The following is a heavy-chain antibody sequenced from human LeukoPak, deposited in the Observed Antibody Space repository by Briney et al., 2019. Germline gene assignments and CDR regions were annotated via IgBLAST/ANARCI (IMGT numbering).Heavy chain of an antibody. CDR2: IWYDGSNK. Sequence: GGSLRLSCAASGFTFSSYGMHWVRQAPGKGLEWVAVIWYDGSNKYYADSVKSRFTNSRDNSKNTLYLQMNSLRAEDTAVYYCARDRGVAAAGTLDYWGQGTLVTVSS. V-gene: IGHV3-33*01. D-gene: IGHD6-13*01. CDR3: ARDRGVAAAGTLDY. CDR1: GFTFSSYG. J-gene: IGHJ4*02.